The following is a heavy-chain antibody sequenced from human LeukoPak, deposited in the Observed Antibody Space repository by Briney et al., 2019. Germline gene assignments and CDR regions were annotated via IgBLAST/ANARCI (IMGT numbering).Heavy chain of an antibody. D-gene: IGHD6-19*01. Sequence: GGSLRLSCAASGFTFSSYGMHWVRQAPGKGLEWVAVVSYDGGTKLYAGSVKGRFTVSRDNSKSTLYLQMNSLRAEDTAVYYCAKESIVVSGRNAFDIWGPGTMVTVSS. CDR3: AKESIVVSGRNAFDI. CDR1: GFTFSSYG. J-gene: IGHJ3*02. V-gene: IGHV3-30*18. CDR2: VSYDGGTK.